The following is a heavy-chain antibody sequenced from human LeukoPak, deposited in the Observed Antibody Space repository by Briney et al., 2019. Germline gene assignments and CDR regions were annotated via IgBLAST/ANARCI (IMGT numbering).Heavy chain of an antibody. Sequence: GGSLRLSCAASGFTFSSYTMNWVRQAPGKGLEWVAVIWYDGSNKYYADSVKGRFTISRDNSKNTLYLQMNSLRAGDTAVYYCARDLYPYSASSLVDYWGQGTLVTVSS. CDR3: ARDLYPYSASSLVDY. D-gene: IGHD1-26*01. V-gene: IGHV3-33*08. CDR2: IWYDGSNK. CDR1: GFTFSSYT. J-gene: IGHJ4*02.